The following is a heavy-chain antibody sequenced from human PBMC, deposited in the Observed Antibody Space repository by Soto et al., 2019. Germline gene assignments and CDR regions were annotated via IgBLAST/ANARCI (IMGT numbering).Heavy chain of an antibody. D-gene: IGHD5-18*01. J-gene: IGHJ4*02. CDR3: ARGGISRQLSYFDY. V-gene: IGHV3-30-3*01. CDR1: GFTFSSYA. CDR2: ISSDGSTK. Sequence: QVQLVESGGGVVQPGRSLRLSCAASGFTFSSYAMHWVRQAPGKGLEWVAVISSDGSTKFHADSVKGRFTISRDNSKNTLYLQMISLRAEDAAVYYCARGGISRQLSYFDYWGQGTLVTVSS.